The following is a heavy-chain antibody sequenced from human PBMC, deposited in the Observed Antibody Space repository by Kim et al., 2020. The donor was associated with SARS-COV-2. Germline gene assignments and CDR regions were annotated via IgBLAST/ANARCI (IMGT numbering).Heavy chain of an antibody. V-gene: IGHV4-39*01. CDR2: IYYSGST. D-gene: IGHD3-16*01. CDR1: GGSISSSSYY. J-gene: IGHJ6*02. Sequence: SETLSLTCTVSGGSISSSSYYWGWIRQPPGKGLECIGSIYYSGSTYYNPSLKSRVTISVDTSKNQFSLKLSSVTAADTAVYYCARHPWGVRLLYYYYGMDVWGQGTTVTVSS. CDR3: ARHPWGVRLLYYYYGMDV.